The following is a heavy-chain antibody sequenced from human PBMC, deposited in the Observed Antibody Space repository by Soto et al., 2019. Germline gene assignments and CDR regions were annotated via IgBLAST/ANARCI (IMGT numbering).Heavy chain of an antibody. CDR3: ARVSIPSGGSYYMDV. CDR2: VYYTGST. J-gene: IGHJ6*03. CDR1: GGSISNYY. D-gene: IGHD2-21*01. V-gene: IGHV4-59*01. Sequence: QVQLQESGPGLVKPSETLSLTCTVSGGSISNYYWSWIRQPPGQGLGWIGYVYYTGSTNYNPSLKSRVTISVDTSKKQFSLKLSSVTAADTAVYYCARVSIPSGGSYYMDVWGKGTSVTVS.